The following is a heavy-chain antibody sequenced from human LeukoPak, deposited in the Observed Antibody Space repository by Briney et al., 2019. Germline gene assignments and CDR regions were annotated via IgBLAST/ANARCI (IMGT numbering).Heavy chain of an antibody. J-gene: IGHJ3*02. CDR3: ARGSAGLRDDAFDI. CDR1: GGSISSGSYY. CDR2: IYTSGST. V-gene: IGHV4-61*02. D-gene: IGHD5-24*01. Sequence: MSSETLSLTCTVSGGSISSGSYYWSWIRQPAGKGLEWIGRIYTSGSTNYNPSLKSRVTISVDTSKNQFSLKLSSVTAADTAVYYCARGSAGLRDDAFDIWGQGTMVTVS.